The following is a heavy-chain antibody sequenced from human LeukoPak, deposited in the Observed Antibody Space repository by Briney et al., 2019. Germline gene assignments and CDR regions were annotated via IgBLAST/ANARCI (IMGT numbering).Heavy chain of an antibody. CDR2: INTNTGNP. D-gene: IGHD6-13*01. CDR1: GYTSTSYA. V-gene: IGHV7-4-1*02. CDR3: ARGGRIAAAVWFDP. J-gene: IGHJ5*02. Sequence: ASVKVSCKASGYTSTSYAMNWVRQAPGQGLEWMGWINTNTGNPTYAQGFTGRFVFSLDTSVSTAYLQISSLKAEDTAVYYCARGGRIAAAVWFDPWGQGTLVTVSS.